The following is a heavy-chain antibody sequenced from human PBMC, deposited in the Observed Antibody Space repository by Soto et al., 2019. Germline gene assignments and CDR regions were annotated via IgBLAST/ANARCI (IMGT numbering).Heavy chain of an antibody. Sequence: ASVKVSCKASGYTFTSYGISWVRQAPGQGLEWMGWISAYNGNTNYAQKLQGRVTMTTDTSTSTAYMELRSLRSDDTAVYYCAVYGYCSGGSCYRDFDYLGQGTLVTVSS. CDR2: ISAYNGNT. J-gene: IGHJ4*02. V-gene: IGHV1-18*01. CDR3: AVYGYCSGGSCYRDFDY. D-gene: IGHD2-15*01. CDR1: GYTFTSYG.